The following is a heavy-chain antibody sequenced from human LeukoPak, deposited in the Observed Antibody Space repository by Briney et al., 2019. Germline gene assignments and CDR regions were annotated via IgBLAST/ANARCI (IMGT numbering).Heavy chain of an antibody. Sequence: GESQKISCKGPGYSFTSYWISWVRQMPGKGLEWMGRIDPSDSYTNYSPSFQGHVTISADKSISTAYLQWSSLKASDTAMYYCARHGDFTAMITWGQGTLVTVSS. J-gene: IGHJ5*02. CDR1: GYSFTSYW. CDR3: ARHGDFTAMIT. V-gene: IGHV5-10-1*01. CDR2: IDPSDSYT. D-gene: IGHD5-18*01.